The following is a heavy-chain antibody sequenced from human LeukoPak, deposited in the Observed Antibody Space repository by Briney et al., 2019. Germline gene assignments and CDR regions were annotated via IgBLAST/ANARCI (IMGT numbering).Heavy chain of an antibody. CDR1: GYTFTIYG. CDR3: ARGIIGYYFDY. CDR2: ISAYGNT. D-gene: IGHD2-15*01. V-gene: IGHV1-18*01. Sequence: ASVRVSCKTSGYTFTIYGISWVRQAPGQGLEWMGLISAYGNTNYAQNLQGRVTMTTDTSTSTAYVELRSLRPDDTAVYYCARGIIGYYFDYWGQGTLVTVSS. J-gene: IGHJ4*02.